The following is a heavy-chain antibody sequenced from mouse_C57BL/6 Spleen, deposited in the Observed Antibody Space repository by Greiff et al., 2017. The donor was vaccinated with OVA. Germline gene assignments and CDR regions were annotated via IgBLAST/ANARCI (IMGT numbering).Heavy chain of an antibody. D-gene: IGHD6-1*01. CDR3: ARRTASGFAY. CDR1: GYTFTDYN. CDR2: INHNNGGT. Sequence: EVQLVESGPELVKPGASVKIPCKASGYTFTDYNMDWVKQSHGKSLEWIGDINHNNGGTIYNQKFKVKATLTVDKSSSTAYMELRSLTSEDTAVYYWARRTASGFAYWGQGTLVTVSA. V-gene: IGHV1-18*01. J-gene: IGHJ3*01.